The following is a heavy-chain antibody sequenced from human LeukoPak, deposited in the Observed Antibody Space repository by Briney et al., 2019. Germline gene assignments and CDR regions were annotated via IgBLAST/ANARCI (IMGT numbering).Heavy chain of an antibody. D-gene: IGHD4-17*01. V-gene: IGHV3-23*01. CDR1: GFTFISYA. J-gene: IGHJ6*03. Sequence: GGSLRLSCAASGFTFISYAMTWVRQAPGEGLGWVSDISNVATIKYAAYAKGRFTMSRANSKNTLYLQMNSLKAEDTAVYYCAKNGGHPTVNYYMDVWGKGTTLTLSS. CDR3: AKNGGHPTVNYYMDV. CDR2: ISNVATI.